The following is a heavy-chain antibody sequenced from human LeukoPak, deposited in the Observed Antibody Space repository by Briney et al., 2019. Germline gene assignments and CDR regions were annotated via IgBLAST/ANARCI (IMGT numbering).Heavy chain of an antibody. D-gene: IGHD2-2*02. V-gene: IGHV3-7*01. Sequence: GGSLRLSCAASGFTFSSYWMSWVRQAPGKGLEWVANIKQDGSEKYYVDSVKGRFTISRDNAKNSLYLQMNSLRAEGTAVYYCARSEVPAAIEFSYYFDYWGQGTLVTVSS. CDR3: ARSEVPAAIEFSYYFDY. CDR2: IKQDGSEK. CDR1: GFTFSSYW. J-gene: IGHJ4*02.